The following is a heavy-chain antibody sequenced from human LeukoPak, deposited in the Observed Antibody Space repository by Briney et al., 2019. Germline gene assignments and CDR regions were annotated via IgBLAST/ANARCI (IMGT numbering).Heavy chain of an antibody. CDR3: ARGGKIALAGTRSPQYFQH. V-gene: IGHV3-7*04. CDR1: GFSFSSYC. D-gene: IGHD6-19*01. Sequence: GGSLRLSCAASGFSFSSYCMSWVRQTPGKGLEWVAYINQDGTEKGYVDSVKGRFTISRDNSKNTLYLQMNSLRPEDTAVYYCARGGKIALAGTRSPQYFQHWGQGTLVTVSS. J-gene: IGHJ1*01. CDR2: INQDGTEK.